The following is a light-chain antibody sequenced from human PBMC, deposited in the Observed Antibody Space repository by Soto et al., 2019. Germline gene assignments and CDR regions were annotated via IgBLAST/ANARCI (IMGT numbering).Light chain of an antibody. CDR1: QSVSSSY. CDR3: QQYGSSPLT. CDR2: GAS. V-gene: IGKV3-20*01. J-gene: IGKJ4*01. Sequence: EIVLTQSPGNLSLSPGERATLSCRASQSVSSSYLAWYQQKPGQAPRLLIYGASSRATGIPDRFSGSGSGTDFTLTISRLEPEDFAVYYWQQYGSSPLTFGGGTKVEIK.